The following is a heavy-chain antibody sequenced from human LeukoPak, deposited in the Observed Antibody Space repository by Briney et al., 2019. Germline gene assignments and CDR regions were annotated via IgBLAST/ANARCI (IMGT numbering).Heavy chain of an antibody. D-gene: IGHD3-10*01. CDR2: ISAYNGNA. J-gene: IGHJ5*02. CDR3: ARLSRPIWFGELTDNWFDP. Sequence: ASVKVSCKASGYTFTSYGISWVRQAPGQGLEWMGWISAYNGNANYAQKLQGRVTMTTDTSTSTAYMELRSLRSDDTAVYYCARLSRPIWFGELTDNWFDPWGQGTLVTVSS. CDR1: GYTFTSYG. V-gene: IGHV1-18*01.